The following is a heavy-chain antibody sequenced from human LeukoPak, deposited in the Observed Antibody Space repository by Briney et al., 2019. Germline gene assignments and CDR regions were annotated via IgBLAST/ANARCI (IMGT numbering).Heavy chain of an antibody. J-gene: IGHJ6*03. V-gene: IGHV4-59*01. D-gene: IGHD3-10*01. CDR3: ARERPHYYGSGSYYGDYYYYYYMDV. CDR1: GGSISSYY. Sequence: KPSETLSLTCTVSGGSISSYYWSWIRQPPGKGLEWVGYIYYSGSTNYNPSLKSRVTISVDTSKNQFSLKLSSVTAADTAVYYCARERPHYYGSGSYYGDYYYYYYMDVWGKGTTVPVSS. CDR2: IYYSGST.